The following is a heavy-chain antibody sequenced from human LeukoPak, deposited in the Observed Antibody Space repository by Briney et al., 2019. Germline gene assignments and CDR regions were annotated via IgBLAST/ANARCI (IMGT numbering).Heavy chain of an antibody. CDR2: IYSGGNT. CDR3: AKGLYDSRSPMGAFDV. Sequence: PGGSLRLSCAASGFTVTNNYMTWVRQAPGKGLEWVSVIYSGGNTYYADSVKGRFTISRGNFKNTLYLQMNSPRAEDTAVYFCAKGLYDSRSPMGAFDVWGLGTMVTVSS. V-gene: IGHV3-66*01. D-gene: IGHD3-10*01. J-gene: IGHJ3*01. CDR1: GFTVTNNY.